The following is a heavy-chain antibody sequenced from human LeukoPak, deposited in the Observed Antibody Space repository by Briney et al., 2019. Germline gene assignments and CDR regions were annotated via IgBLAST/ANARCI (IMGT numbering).Heavy chain of an antibody. J-gene: IGHJ3*02. Sequence: PSETLSLTCTVSGGSIGSHYWSWIRQPPGKGLEWIGYVFYSGTTNYNPSLKSRVTISVDTSKNQFSLKLSSVTAADTAVYYCVRDYYDSRGEAFDIWGLGTMVTVSS. D-gene: IGHD3-22*01. CDR2: VFYSGTT. CDR3: VRDYYDSRGEAFDI. CDR1: GGSIGSHY. V-gene: IGHV4-59*11.